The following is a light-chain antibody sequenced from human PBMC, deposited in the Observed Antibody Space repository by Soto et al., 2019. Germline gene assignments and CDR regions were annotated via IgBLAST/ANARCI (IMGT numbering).Light chain of an antibody. V-gene: IGKV3-20*01. CDR2: GAS. Sequence: EIVLTQSPGTLSLSPGERATLSCRASQSVRNTYLAWYQQRPGQAPRLLVSGASSRGTGIPDRLSGSGSGTDFTLTINRLEADDFAVYFCQHYGESPPTFGGGTRVEIK. J-gene: IGKJ4*01. CDR3: QHYGESPPT. CDR1: QSVRNTY.